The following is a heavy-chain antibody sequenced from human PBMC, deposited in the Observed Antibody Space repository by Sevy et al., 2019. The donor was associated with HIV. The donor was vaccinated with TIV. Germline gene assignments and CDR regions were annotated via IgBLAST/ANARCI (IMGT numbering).Heavy chain of an antibody. J-gene: IGHJ4*02. CDR1: GYTFTSFG. V-gene: IGHV1-18*01. Sequence: ASVKVSCKASGYTFTSFGITWVRQAPGQGLEWVGWVSPYNGKTKYAQKLQGRVTMTTDTSTSTDYMELRSLRSDDTALYYCARPCCSGGSCYRWYFDFWGQGTLVTVSS. CDR3: ARPCCSGGSCYRWYFDF. D-gene: IGHD2-15*01. CDR2: VSPYNGKT.